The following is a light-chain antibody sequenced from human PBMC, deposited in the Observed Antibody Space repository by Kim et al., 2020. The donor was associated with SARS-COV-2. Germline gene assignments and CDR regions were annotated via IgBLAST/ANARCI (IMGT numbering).Light chain of an antibody. V-gene: IGLV2-8*01. J-gene: IGLJ2*01. CDR1: SSDVGGYNY. CDR3: SSYAGSNNFVV. CDR2: EVS. Sequence: SVSTSCSASSSDVGGYNYVSWYQQHPGKAPKLMIYEVSQRPSGVPDRFSGSESGNAASLTVSGLQAEDEADYYCSSYAGSNNFVVFGGGTQLTVL.